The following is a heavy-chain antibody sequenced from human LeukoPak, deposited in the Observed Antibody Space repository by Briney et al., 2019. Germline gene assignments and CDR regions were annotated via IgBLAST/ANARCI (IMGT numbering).Heavy chain of an antibody. J-gene: IGHJ3*02. Sequence: VSLILSGAASGLTFSNSAMNWVRQAPGKGPEWGTDISGGGGSTLYATSVKGRFNISRDNSKNTLYLQMNSLRAEDTAVYYCAKARYSGYAFDAFDMWGQGTMVSVSS. CDR2: ISGGGGST. D-gene: IGHD5-12*01. CDR3: AKARYSGYAFDAFDM. V-gene: IGHV3-23*01. CDR1: GLTFSNSA.